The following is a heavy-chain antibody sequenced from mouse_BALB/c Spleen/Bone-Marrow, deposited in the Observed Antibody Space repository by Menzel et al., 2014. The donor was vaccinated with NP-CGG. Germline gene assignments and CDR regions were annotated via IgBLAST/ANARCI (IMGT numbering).Heavy chain of an antibody. CDR2: IYPANVNT. D-gene: IGHD1-2*01. CDR3: ARCSLLPQAMDY. J-gene: IGHJ4*01. Sequence: EVQGVESGAELVKPGASVKLSCTASGFNIKDTYMHWVKQRPERGLEWIGRIYPANVNTKYDPKFQGKATITADTSSNTAYLQLSSLTSEDTAVYYCARCSLLPQAMDYWGQGTSVTVSS. CDR1: GFNIKDTY. V-gene: IGHV14-3*02.